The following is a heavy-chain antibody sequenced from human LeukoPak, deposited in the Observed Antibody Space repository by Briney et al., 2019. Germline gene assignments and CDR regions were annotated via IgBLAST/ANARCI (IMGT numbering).Heavy chain of an antibody. CDR3: ARAGRMPSYYYYYMDV. J-gene: IGHJ6*03. V-gene: IGHV3-48*04. D-gene: IGHD1-26*01. Sequence: PGGSLRLSCAASGFTFSSYWMSWVRQAPGKGLEWVSYISSSGSTIYYADSVKGRFTISRDNAKNSLYLQMNSLRAEDTAVYYCARAGRMPSYYYYYMDVWGKGTTVTVSS. CDR2: ISSSGSTI. CDR1: GFTFSSYW.